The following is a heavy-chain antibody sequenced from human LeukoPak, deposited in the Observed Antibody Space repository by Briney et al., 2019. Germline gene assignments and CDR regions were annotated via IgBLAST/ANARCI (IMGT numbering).Heavy chain of an antibody. J-gene: IGHJ5*02. CDR1: GYTFTSYA. CDR2: INAGNGNT. V-gene: IGHV1-3*01. D-gene: IGHD3-10*01. Sequence: ASVKVSRKASGYTFTSYAMHWVRQAPGQRLEWMGWINAGNGNTKYSQKFQGRVTITRDTSASTAYMELSSLRSEDTAVYYCARSPLPVVWFGESGWFDPWGQGTLVTVSS. CDR3: ARSPLPVVWFGESGWFDP.